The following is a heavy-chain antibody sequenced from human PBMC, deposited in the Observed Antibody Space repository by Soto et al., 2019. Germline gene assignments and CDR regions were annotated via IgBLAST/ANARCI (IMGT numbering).Heavy chain of an antibody. J-gene: IGHJ3*01. D-gene: IGHD3-16*01. V-gene: IGHV1-69*01. CDR3: ARLRRDWGDAFDL. CDR2: IIPVFDKA. CDR1: GDTDTNYV. Sequence: QVQLVQSGAEVKKPGSSVKVSCKASGDTDTNYVISWVRQAPGQGLEWMGEIIPVFDKANYAQNFQGRLTITADELTGTVFMELSSLRSEDTAVYFCARLRRDWGDAFDLWGLGTFVTVSS.